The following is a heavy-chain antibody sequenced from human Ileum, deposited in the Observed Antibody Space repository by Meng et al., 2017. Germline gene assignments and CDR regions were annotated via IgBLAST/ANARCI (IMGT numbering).Heavy chain of an antibody. CDR1: GGSISSYY. J-gene: IGHJ3*02. Sequence: SETLSLPCTVSGGSISSYYWSWIRQPPGKGLEWIGYIYYSGSTNYNPSLKSRVTISVDTSKNQFSLKLSSVTAADTAVYYCARQYMFRGIIYAFDIWGQGTRVTISS. CDR2: IYYSGST. CDR3: ARQYMFRGIIYAFDI. V-gene: IGHV4-59*01. D-gene: IGHD3-10*01.